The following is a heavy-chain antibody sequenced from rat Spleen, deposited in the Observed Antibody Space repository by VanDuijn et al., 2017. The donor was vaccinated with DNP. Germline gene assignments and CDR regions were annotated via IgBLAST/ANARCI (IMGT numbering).Heavy chain of an antibody. CDR2: LWTGGRT. CDR3: TRDYYSSSFVY. V-gene: IGHV2-30*01. J-gene: IGHJ3*01. Sequence: QVQLKESGPGLVEFSQTLSLTCTVSGFSLTSYNVHWIRQPTGKGLEWMGMLWTGGRTDFNSGLKSRLSISRDTSKSQVFLKVNSLQTEDTAIYFCTRDYYSSSFVYWGQGTLVTVSS. D-gene: IGHD1-2*01. CDR1: GFSLTSYN.